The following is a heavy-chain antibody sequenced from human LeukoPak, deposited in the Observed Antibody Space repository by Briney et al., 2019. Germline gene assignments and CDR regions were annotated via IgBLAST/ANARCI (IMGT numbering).Heavy chain of an antibody. CDR2: IYYSGST. Sequence: SETLSLTCTVSGGSISSGGYYWSWIRQHPGKGLEWIGYIYYSGSTYYNPSLKSRVTISVDTSKTQFSLKLISVTAADTAVYYCARGYGSGSYYNLRVNWFDPWGQGTLVTVSS. CDR3: ARGYGSGSYYNLRVNWFDP. J-gene: IGHJ5*02. D-gene: IGHD3-10*01. CDR1: GGSISSGGYY. V-gene: IGHV4-31*03.